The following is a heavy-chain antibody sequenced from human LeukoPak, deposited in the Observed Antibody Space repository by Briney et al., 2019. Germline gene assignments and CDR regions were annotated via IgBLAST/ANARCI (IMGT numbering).Heavy chain of an antibody. CDR1: GGSISSYY. CDR3: ARDPTVVTPGAFDI. J-gene: IGHJ3*02. CDR2: IYSGGST. V-gene: IGHV3-53*05. Sequence: ETLSLTCTVSGGSISSYYWSWIRQPAGKGLEWVSVIYSGGSTYYADSVKGRFTISRDNSKNTLYLQMNSLRAEDTAVYYCARDPTVVTPGAFDIWGQGTMVTVSS. D-gene: IGHD4-23*01.